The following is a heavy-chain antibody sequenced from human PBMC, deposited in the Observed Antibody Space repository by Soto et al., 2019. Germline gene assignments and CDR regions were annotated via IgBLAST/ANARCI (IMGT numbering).Heavy chain of an antibody. Sequence: EVQLLESEGGLVQPGGSLRLSCAASGFPFTSYGVSWVRQAPGKGLEWVSTINTNGNRHYADSVKGRFTISRDSSESMLYLYMNNLRAEDTAQYYCARKLGVGHYPFRHWGQGTLVTVSS. CDR1: GFPFTSYG. J-gene: IGHJ4*02. D-gene: IGHD7-27*01. V-gene: IGHV3-23*01. CDR2: INTNGNR. CDR3: ARKLGVGHYPFRH.